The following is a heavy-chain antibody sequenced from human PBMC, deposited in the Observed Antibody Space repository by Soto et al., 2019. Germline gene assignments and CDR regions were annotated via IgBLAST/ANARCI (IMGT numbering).Heavy chain of an antibody. CDR2: IYWVDDK. CDR1: GFSLNTGGLG. J-gene: IGHJ6*02. D-gene: IGHD2-21*02. V-gene: IGHV2-5*02. Sequence: QITLKESGPTLVKPTQTLTLTCTFSGFSLNTGGLGVGWIRQPPGKALEWLALIYWVDDKRYSPSLKSRLTINKDTSKIQVVLTMTSMDPVDTATYYCAHSRCGGDCLQSYSSHYYYGMDVWGQGTTVTVSS. CDR3: AHSRCGGDCLQSYSSHYYYGMDV.